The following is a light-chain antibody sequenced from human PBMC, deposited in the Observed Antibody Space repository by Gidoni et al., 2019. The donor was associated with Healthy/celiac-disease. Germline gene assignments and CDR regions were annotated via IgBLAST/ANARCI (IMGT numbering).Light chain of an antibody. CDR3: QQYNSYSHT. Sequence: DIQLTKSPSTLSASVGDRVTITCRASQSISSWLAWYQQKPGKDPKLLIYKASSLESGVPSRFSGSGSGTEFTLTISSLQPDDFATYYCQQYNSYSHTFGQGTKLEIK. J-gene: IGKJ2*01. CDR2: KAS. V-gene: IGKV1-5*03. CDR1: QSISSW.